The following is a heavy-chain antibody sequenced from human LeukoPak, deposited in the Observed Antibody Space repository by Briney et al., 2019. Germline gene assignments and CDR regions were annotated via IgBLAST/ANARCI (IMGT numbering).Heavy chain of an antibody. CDR2: IYHSGST. V-gene: IGHV4-38-2*02. CDR3: ARSILRYYYNASGYYPYYFDY. CDR1: GYSISGGYY. D-gene: IGHD3-22*01. Sequence: SETLSLTCIVFGYSISGGYYWGWIRQPPGKGLEWIGSIYHSGSTYYNPSLKSRVTISVDTSKNQFSLKLSSVTAADTAVYYCARSILRYYYNASGYYPYYFDYWGQGMLVTVSS. J-gene: IGHJ4*02.